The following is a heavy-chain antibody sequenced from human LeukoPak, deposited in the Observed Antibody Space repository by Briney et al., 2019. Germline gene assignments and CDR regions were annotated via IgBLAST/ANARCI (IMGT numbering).Heavy chain of an antibody. J-gene: IGHJ6*02. CDR3: ARETTVTTFYYYYYGMDV. CDR1: GFTFSTYA. V-gene: IGHV3-7*03. D-gene: IGHD4-17*01. CDR2: IKQDGSEK. Sequence: GGSLRLSCAASGFTFSTYAMSWVRQAPGKGLGWVANIKQDGSEKYYVDSVKGRFTISRDNAKNSLYLQMNSLRAEDTAVYYCARETTVTTFYYYYYGMDVWGQGTTVTVSS.